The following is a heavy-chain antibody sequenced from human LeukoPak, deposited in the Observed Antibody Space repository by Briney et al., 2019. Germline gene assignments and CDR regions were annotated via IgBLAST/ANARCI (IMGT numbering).Heavy chain of an antibody. V-gene: IGHV3-64*01. J-gene: IGHJ4*02. D-gene: IGHD2-2*01. CDR1: GFTFSSYA. CDR3: ARGVFQLPNSYYFDY. CDR2: ISSNGGST. Sequence: PGGSLRLSCAASGFTFSSYAMHWVRQAPGKGLEYVSAISSNGGSTYYANSVKGRFIISRDNSKNTLYLQMGSLRAEDMAVYYCARGVFQLPNSYYFDYWGQGTLVTVSS.